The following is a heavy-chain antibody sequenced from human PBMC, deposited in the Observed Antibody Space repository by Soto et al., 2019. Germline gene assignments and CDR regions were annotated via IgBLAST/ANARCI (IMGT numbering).Heavy chain of an antibody. CDR1: GFTFDYYW. CDR3: ARGGVGNFDL. V-gene: IGHV3-74*03. CDR2: SHSDGIAT. J-gene: IGHJ4*02. D-gene: IGHD1-26*01. Sequence: EVQLVESGGGLVQPGGSLRLTCAAAGFTFDYYWMNWVIQAPGKALVWVYRSHSDGIATTYADSVKGPFTISRNNTKNTVYLQMNSLGVEDTAVYFCARGGVGNFDLWGRGTLVTVSS.